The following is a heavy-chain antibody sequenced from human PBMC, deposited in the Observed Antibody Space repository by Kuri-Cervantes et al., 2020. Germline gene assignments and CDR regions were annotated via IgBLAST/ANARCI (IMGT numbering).Heavy chain of an antibody. CDR1: GFTFSSSW. V-gene: IGHV3-52*01. CDR3: AKVKGRWELLRLQYYFDY. J-gene: IGHJ4*02. CDR2: IKCDGSEK. Sequence: GGSLRLSCAASGFTFSSSWMHWVCQAPEKGLEWVADIKCDGSEKYYVDSVKGRLTISRDNAKNSLYLQVNSLRAEDTAVYYCAKVKGRWELLRLQYYFDYWGQGTLVTVSS. D-gene: IGHD1-26*01.